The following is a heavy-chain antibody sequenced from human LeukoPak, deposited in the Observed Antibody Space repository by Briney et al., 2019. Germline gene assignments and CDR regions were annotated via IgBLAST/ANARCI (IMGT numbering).Heavy chain of an antibody. D-gene: IGHD4-17*01. J-gene: IGHJ3*02. CDR1: GYTYTGYY. CDR3: ARDRDGDYAYDALDI. V-gene: IGHV1-2*02. CDR2: INPNSGGT. Sequence: ASVKVSCKASGYTYTGYYMHWVRQAPGQGLEWMGWINPNSGGTNYAQKFQGRVTMTRDTSISTAYMELSRLRSDDTAVYYCARDRDGDYAYDALDIWGQGTLVTVSS.